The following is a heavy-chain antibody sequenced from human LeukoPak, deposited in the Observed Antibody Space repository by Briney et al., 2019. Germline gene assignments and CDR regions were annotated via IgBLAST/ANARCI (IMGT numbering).Heavy chain of an antibody. CDR3: ARDRVYYASSGYYLSAFDI. CDR1: GYTFTSYG. Sequence: GASVKVSCKASGYTFTSYGISWVRQAPGQGLEWMGWISAYNGNTNYAQKLQGRVTMTTDTSTSTAYMELRSLRSDDTAVYYCARDRVYYASSGYYLSAFDIWGQGTMVTVSS. J-gene: IGHJ3*02. D-gene: IGHD3-22*01. V-gene: IGHV1-18*01. CDR2: ISAYNGNT.